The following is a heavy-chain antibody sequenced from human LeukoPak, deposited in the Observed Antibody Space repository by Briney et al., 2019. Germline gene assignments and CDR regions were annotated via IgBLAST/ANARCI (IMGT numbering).Heavy chain of an antibody. CDR3: ARSPDAFDI. CDR2: ISYDGSNK. V-gene: IGHV3-30-3*01. J-gene: IGHJ3*02. Sequence: GGSLRLSCAASGFTFSSYAMHWVCQAPGKGLEWVAVISYDGSNKYYADSVKGRFTISRDNSKNTLYLQMNSLRAEDTAVYDCARSPDAFDIWGRGTMVTVSS. CDR1: GFTFSSYA.